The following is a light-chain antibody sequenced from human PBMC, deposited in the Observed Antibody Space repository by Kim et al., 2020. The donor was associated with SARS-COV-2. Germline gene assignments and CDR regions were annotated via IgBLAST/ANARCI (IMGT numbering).Light chain of an antibody. V-gene: IGLV1-44*01. CDR3: AVWDDSLHGVV. J-gene: IGLJ2*01. CDR2: NNY. Sequence: NSVTWYQQVPGTAPKLLIFNNYERPSGVPDRFYGSRSGTSASLAISGLQSDDEADYYCAVWDDSLHGVVFGGGTQLTVL. CDR1: NS.